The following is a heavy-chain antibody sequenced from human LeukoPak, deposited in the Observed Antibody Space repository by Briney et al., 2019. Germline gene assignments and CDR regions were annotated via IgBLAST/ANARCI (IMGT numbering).Heavy chain of an antibody. CDR1: GFTFSRYA. J-gene: IGHJ3*01. D-gene: IGHD2-15*01. V-gene: IGHV3-23*01. CDR2: ISGSGDAT. Sequence: GGSLRLSCAASGFTFSRYAMSWVRQAPGKRLEWVSAISGSGDATYYADSVKGRFTISRDNSKDTLYLQMGSLRAEDMAVYYCTRDIGRLRGDAFDFWGQGTMVTVSS. CDR3: TRDIGRLRGDAFDF.